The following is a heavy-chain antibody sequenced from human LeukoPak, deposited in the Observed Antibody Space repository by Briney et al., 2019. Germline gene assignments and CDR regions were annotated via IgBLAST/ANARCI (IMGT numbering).Heavy chain of an antibody. V-gene: IGHV4-61*02. CDR3: ARQPNFPDYYYYYMDV. CDR1: GNSISSGDYY. D-gene: IGHD4/OR15-4a*01. Sequence: SETLSLTCTVSGNSISSGDYYWSWIRQPAGKGLEWIGRIYTSGSTTYNPSLKSRVTISGDTSENQFSLRLSSVTAADTAVYYCARQPNFPDYYYYYMDVWGKGTTVTTSS. J-gene: IGHJ6*03. CDR2: IYTSGST.